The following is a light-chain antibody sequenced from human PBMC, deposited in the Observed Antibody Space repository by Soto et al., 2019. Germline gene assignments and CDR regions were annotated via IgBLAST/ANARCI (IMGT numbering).Light chain of an antibody. CDR2: AAS. V-gene: IGKV1-39*01. Sequence: DIQITQSPSSLSASVGDRVTITCRASQSIVTYLNWYLQKPGKAPKLLIYAASNLQSGVPSRFSGSGSGTDFTLTISSLQPEDFATYFCQQSYSTPPWTFGLGTKVDIK. CDR3: QQSYSTPPWT. J-gene: IGKJ1*01. CDR1: QSIVTY.